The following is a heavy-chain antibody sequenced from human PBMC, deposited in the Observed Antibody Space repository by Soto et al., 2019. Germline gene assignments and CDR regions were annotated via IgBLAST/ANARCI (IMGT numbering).Heavy chain of an antibody. CDR2: INHSGST. V-gene: IGHV4-34*01. D-gene: IGHD3-22*01. CDR1: GGSGGSFSGYY. J-gene: IGHJ6*02. Sequence: QVQLQQWGAGLLKPSETLSLTRAVYGGSGGSFSGYYWSWIRQPPGKGLEWIGEINHSGSTNYNPSLKSRVTISVDTCKNQFSLKLSSVTAADTAVYYCARHNYDSSGSYHYYYGMDVWGQGTTVTVSS. CDR3: ARHNYDSSGSYHYYYGMDV.